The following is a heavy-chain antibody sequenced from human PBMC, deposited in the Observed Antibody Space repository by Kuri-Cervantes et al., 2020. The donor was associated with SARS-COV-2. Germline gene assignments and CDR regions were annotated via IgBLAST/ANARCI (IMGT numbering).Heavy chain of an antibody. CDR2: IKQYGSEK. D-gene: IGHD5-18*01. CDR3: ARVIEDTADAFDI. J-gene: IGHJ3*02. V-gene: IGHV3-7*01. Sequence: GESLKTSCAASGFTFSSYWMSWVRQAPGKGLEWVANIKQYGSEKYYVDSVKGRFTISRDNAKNSLYLQMNSLRAEDTAVYYCARVIEDTADAFDIWGQGTMVTVSS. CDR1: GFTFSSYW.